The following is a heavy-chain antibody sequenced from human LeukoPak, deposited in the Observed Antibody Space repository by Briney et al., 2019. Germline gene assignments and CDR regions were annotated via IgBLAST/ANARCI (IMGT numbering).Heavy chain of an antibody. J-gene: IGHJ6*03. CDR3: ARGSWITGTTSYYYHMDV. D-gene: IGHD1-7*01. Sequence: GASVKVSCEASGYTFISYDSNWVRQASGQGLEWMGGMNPNNGRTGYAQKFQGRVTMTRNSSISTVYMELNTLRSEDTAVYYCARGSWITGTTSYYYHMDVWGKGTTVTVSS. CDR2: MNPNNGRT. V-gene: IGHV1-8*01. CDR1: GYTFISYD.